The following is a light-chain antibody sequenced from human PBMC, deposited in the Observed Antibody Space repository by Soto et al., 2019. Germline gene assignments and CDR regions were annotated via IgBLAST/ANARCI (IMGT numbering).Light chain of an antibody. CDR3: QQSYNATRT. V-gene: IGKV1-39*01. CDR1: QNISRF. CDR2: AXS. J-gene: IGKJ1*01. Sequence: DIHMTQSPSSLPTSVGDRVTITXRASQNISRFLNWYQQQQGXAPKXXXYAXSTLQVGVPSRLSGSGFGTDFSLPISSLQPAYFGTYFCQQSYNATRTFGQGTKVDIK.